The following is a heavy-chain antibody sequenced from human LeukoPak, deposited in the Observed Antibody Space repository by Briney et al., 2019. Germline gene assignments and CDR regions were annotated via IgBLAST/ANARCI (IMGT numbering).Heavy chain of an antibody. CDR2: VHLDGRT. V-gene: IGHV4-4*02. D-gene: IGHD6-25*01. CDR1: GGSVSSTNW. Sequence: SETLSLTCGVSGGSVSSTNWWTWIRQPSGKGLEWIGEVHLDGRTNFNPSLKSRLTMSVDLSENHVSLKLTSVTAADTAVYYCAREGGFYRPLDYSGQGTLVTVSS. CDR3: AREGGFYRPLDY. J-gene: IGHJ4*02.